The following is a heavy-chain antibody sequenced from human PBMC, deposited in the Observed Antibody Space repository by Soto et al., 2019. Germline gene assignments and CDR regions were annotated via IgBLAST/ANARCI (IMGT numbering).Heavy chain of an antibody. Sequence: EVQLVESGGGLVQPGGSLRLSCAASGFTLSTYWMHWVRQVPGKGLVWVSRISSGGTYTNYADSVKGPFTISRDSARNTLSLQMNYLTGEDTAVYYCARTFVDGMAGFGPWGQGTLVTVSS. J-gene: IGHJ5*02. CDR3: ARTFVDGMAGFGP. CDR2: ISSGGTYT. CDR1: GFTLSTYW. D-gene: IGHD2-15*01. V-gene: IGHV3-74*01.